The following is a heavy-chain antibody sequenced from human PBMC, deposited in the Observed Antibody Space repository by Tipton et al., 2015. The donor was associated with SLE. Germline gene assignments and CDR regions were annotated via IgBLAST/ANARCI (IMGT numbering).Heavy chain of an antibody. V-gene: IGHV4-38-2*01. CDR2: ISHSRTT. CDR1: GYSISSGYY. D-gene: IGHD7-27*01. CDR3: ARHEDWGIDY. J-gene: IGHJ4*02. Sequence: PGLVKPSETLSLTCAVSGYSISSGYYWSWVRQSPGKGLEWIGEISHSRTTNYNPSLKSRVSMSLDTSTNQFSLRLSSVTAADTAVYYCARHEDWGIDYWGQGTLVTVSS.